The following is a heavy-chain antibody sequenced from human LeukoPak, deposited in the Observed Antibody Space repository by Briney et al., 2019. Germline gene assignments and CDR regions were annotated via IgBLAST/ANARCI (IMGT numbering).Heavy chain of an antibody. V-gene: IGHV1-18*01. CDR3: ARDDDILTGFDY. CDR1: RGTFSSYA. CDR2: ISAYNGNT. Sequence: ASVKVSCKASRGTFSSYAISWVRQAPGQGLEWMGWISAYNGNTNYAQKLQGRVTMTTDTSTSTAYMELRSLRSDDTAVYYCARDDDILTGFDYWGQGTLVTVSS. D-gene: IGHD3-9*01. J-gene: IGHJ4*02.